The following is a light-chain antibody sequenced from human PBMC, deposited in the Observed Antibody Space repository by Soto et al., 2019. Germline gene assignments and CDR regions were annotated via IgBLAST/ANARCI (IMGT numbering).Light chain of an antibody. Sequence: EMVLTQSPGTLSLFPGARAALSCIASQSVSSSYLAWYQQKPGQAPRLLIYGASTRATGIPARFSGSGSGTEFTLTISSLQSEDFAVYYCQQYNNWPWTFGQGTKVDI. CDR1: QSVSSSY. CDR3: QQYNNWPWT. J-gene: IGKJ1*01. V-gene: IGKV3-15*01. CDR2: GAS.